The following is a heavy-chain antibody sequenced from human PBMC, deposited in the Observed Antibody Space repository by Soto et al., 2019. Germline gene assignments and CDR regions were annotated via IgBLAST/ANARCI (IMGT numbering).Heavy chain of an antibody. CDR3: ASSSGNNYGVGTNYYFDY. V-gene: IGHV1-69*06. D-gene: IGHD1-26*01. CDR1: GGTFSTYS. CDR2: IIPIFGTA. Sequence: QVQLVQSGAEVKKPGSSVKVSCKTSGGTFSTYSIVWLRQAPGEGLEWMVGIIPIFGTANYAQNFQDRVTITADKSTNTAFMELSSLKSEDTAMYYCASSSGNNYGVGTNYYFDYWGQGTLVTVSS. J-gene: IGHJ4*02.